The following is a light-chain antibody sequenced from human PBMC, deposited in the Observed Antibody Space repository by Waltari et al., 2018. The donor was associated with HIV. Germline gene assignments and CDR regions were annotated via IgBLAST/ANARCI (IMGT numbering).Light chain of an antibody. CDR2: DVD. CDR3: SSYTTTNTVV. CDR1: NSDISTYNF. V-gene: IGLV2-14*03. Sequence: QSALTQPASVSGPPGQSITISCPGTNSDISTYNFFSWYQKHPDKAPKLLIYDVDTRPSGVPRRFSGSKSGDTASLTISAIQADDEADYFCSSYTTTNTVVFGGGTKVSVL. J-gene: IGLJ2*01.